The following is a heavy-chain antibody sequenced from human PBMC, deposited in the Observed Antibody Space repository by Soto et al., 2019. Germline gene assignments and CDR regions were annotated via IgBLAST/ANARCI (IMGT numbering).Heavy chain of an antibody. CDR3: ARMAGPWYFDL. V-gene: IGHV4-34*01. Sequence: SETLSLTCAVHGGSFSCFYWTWIRQPPGKGLEWIGEINHSGSSNYNPPLKSRVTMSLDTSRNQFSLSLNSVTAADTAVYYCARMAGPWYFDLWGRGTLVTVSS. CDR1: GGSFSCFY. CDR2: INHSGSS. J-gene: IGHJ2*01.